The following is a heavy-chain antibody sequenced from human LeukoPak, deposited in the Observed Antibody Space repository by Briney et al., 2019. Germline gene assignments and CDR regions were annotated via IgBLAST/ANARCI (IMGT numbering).Heavy chain of an antibody. CDR2: ISSSSSYI. CDR3: ARDPDYYDSSGYTQGNDY. V-gene: IGHV3-21*01. J-gene: IGHJ4*02. Sequence: GGSLRLSCAASGFTFSTYSMNWVRQAPGKGLEWVSSISSSSSYIYYADSVKGRFTISRDNAKNSLYLQMNSLRAEDTAVYYCARDPDYYDSSGYTQGNDYWGQGTLVTVSS. CDR1: GFTFSTYS. D-gene: IGHD3-22*01.